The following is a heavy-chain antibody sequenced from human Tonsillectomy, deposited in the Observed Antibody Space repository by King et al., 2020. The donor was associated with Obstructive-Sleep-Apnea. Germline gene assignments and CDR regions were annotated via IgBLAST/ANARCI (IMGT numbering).Heavy chain of an antibody. Sequence: VQLVESGGGLVQPGGSLRLSCAASGFTFSSYAMSWVRQAPGKGLEWVSGISGSGGRTYYAHSVKGRFTISRDNSKNTLYLQMNSLRAEDTSVYYCAKTPTDYGDYAVTEVFDYWGQGTLVTVSS. CDR3: AKTPTDYGDYAVTEVFDY. D-gene: IGHD4-17*01. CDR2: ISGSGGRT. CDR1: GFTFSSYA. V-gene: IGHV3-23*04. J-gene: IGHJ4*02.